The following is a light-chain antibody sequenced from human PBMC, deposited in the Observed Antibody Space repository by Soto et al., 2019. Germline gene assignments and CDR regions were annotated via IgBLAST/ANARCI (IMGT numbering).Light chain of an antibody. V-gene: IGLV1-51*01. Sequence: QSVLTQPPSVSAAPGQRVIISCSGSSTNIGDNYVSWYQHLPGTAPKLVVYDNDRRPSELPGRFSGSKSGTSATLGITGFQTGDEADYYCGSWDSSLSAYVLGTGTKV. CDR2: DND. CDR3: GSWDSSLSAYV. CDR1: STNIGDNY. J-gene: IGLJ1*01.